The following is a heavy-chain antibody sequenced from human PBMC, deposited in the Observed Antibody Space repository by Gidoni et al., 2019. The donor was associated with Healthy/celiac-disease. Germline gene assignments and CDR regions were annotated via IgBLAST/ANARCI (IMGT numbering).Heavy chain of an antibody. J-gene: IGHJ4*02. Sequence: QVQLQQWGAGLLKPSETLSLTCAVYGGSFSGYYWSWIRQPPGKGLEWIGEIKHSGSTNYNPSLKRRVTISVDTSKNQFYLKLSSVTAAYTAVYYCARAMVQGLYHYWGQGTLVTVSS. D-gene: IGHD3-10*01. CDR2: IKHSGST. CDR3: ARAMVQGLYHY. CDR1: GGSFSGYY. V-gene: IGHV4-34*01.